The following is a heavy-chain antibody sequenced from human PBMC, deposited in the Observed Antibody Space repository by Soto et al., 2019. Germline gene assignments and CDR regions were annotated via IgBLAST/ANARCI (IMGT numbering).Heavy chain of an antibody. J-gene: IGHJ4*02. CDR1: GFTFSSYG. CDR3: AKAPVPYYYGSGHFDY. D-gene: IGHD3-10*01. CDR2: ISYDGSNK. V-gene: IGHV3-30*18. Sequence: RGSLRLSCAASGFTFSSYGMHWVRQAPGKGLEWVAVISYDGSNKYYADSVKGRFSISRDNSKNTLYLQMNSLRAEDTAVYYCAKAPVPYYYGSGHFDYWGQGT.